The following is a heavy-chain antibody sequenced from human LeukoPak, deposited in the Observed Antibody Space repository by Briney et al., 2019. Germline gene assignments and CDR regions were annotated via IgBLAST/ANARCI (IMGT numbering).Heavy chain of an antibody. D-gene: IGHD3-22*01. Sequence: ASVKVSCKASGGTFSSYAISWVRQAPGQGLEWMGRITPIFGTANYAQKFQGRVTITTDESTSTAYMELSGLRSEDTAVYYCARGKGPTYYYDSSGYPLDPWGQGTLVTVSS. CDR2: ITPIFGTA. V-gene: IGHV1-69*05. CDR1: GGTFSSYA. CDR3: ARGKGPTYYYDSSGYPLDP. J-gene: IGHJ5*02.